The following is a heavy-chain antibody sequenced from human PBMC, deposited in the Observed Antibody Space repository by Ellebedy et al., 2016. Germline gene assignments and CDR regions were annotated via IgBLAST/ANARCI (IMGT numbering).Heavy chain of an antibody. Sequence: ASVKVSXXASGYTFTSYGISWVRQAPGQGLEWMGWISAYNGNTNYAQKLQGRVTMTTDTSTSTVYMELSSLRSEDTAVYYCARGELELPYGMDVWGQGTTVTVSS. D-gene: IGHD1-7*01. V-gene: IGHV1-18*01. CDR3: ARGELELPYGMDV. J-gene: IGHJ6*02. CDR1: GYTFTSYG. CDR2: ISAYNGNT.